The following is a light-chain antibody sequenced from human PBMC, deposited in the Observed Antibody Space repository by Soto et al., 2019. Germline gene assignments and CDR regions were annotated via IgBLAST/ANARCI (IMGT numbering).Light chain of an antibody. CDR2: LGS. Sequence: DIVMTQSPLSLPVIPGEPASISCWSSQSLLDSNGNNHLNWYLQKPGQSPQVLIYLGSNLASGVRNRFSGSGSGTDFTLKISRVEAEDVGVYYCMQALQTPLTFGQGTRLEIK. CDR1: QSLLDSNGNNH. CDR3: MQALQTPLT. V-gene: IGKV2-28*01. J-gene: IGKJ5*01.